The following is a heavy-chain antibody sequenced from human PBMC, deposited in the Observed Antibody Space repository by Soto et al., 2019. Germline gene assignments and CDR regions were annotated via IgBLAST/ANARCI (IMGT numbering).Heavy chain of an antibody. J-gene: IGHJ4*02. V-gene: IGHV1-3*01. Sequence: ASVKVSCKASGYTFTSYAMHWVRQAPGQRLEWMGGINLAFGTTNYSQKFQGRVTITTDESTSTAYMELSSLRSEDTVVYYCAGVSYLDFWTGYYPTAYWGQGTLVPVSS. D-gene: IGHD3-3*01. CDR3: AGVSYLDFWTGYYPTAY. CDR2: INLAFGTT. CDR1: GYTFTSYA.